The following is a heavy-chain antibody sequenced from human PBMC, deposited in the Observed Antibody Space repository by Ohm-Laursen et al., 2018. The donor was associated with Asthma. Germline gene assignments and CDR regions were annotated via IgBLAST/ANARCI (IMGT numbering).Heavy chain of an antibody. CDR2: ISTASSFI. V-gene: IGHV3-21*04. D-gene: IGHD5-24*01. CDR1: GYTFSRYS. CDR3: ARGHGYNLY. Sequence: GSLRLSCAAPGYTFSRYSIHWVRQIPGKGLEWVASISTASSFIYYADSVRGRFTTSRDNARNSVYLQMNSLRAEDTAVYYCARGHGYNLYWGQGTLVTVSS. J-gene: IGHJ4*02.